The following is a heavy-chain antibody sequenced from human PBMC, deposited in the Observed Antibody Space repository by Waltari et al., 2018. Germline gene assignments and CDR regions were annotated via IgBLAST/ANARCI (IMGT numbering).Heavy chain of an antibody. Sequence: VQLVQSGSELKKPGASVTVPCKTSGYSFTDFAINWVRQVPGHGLEWMGWINTETGKPMYAQAFTGRFIFSVDAAGSTAFLQIDNVNSKDTAVYFCARDQGGASSRWGQGTPVFVSS. CDR3: ARDQGGASSR. D-gene: IGHD2-2*01. CDR2: INTETGKP. CDR1: GYSFTDFA. J-gene: IGHJ1*01. V-gene: IGHV7-4-1*01.